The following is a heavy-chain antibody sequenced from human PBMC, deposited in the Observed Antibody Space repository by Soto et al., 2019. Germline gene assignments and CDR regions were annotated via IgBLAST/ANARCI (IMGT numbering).Heavy chain of an antibody. CDR1: GYSFTSLD. J-gene: IGHJ4*02. D-gene: IGHD1-26*01. V-gene: IGHV1-8*01. CDR2: MQPSSGRT. Sequence: QVQLVQSGAEVREPGASVKVSCKASGYSFTSLDINWVRQTTGQGLEWMGWMQPSSGRTGYAQKCQGRVTMTRDISINTAYMELSSRTSDYTDFYYCARGVTAGVDYWGQGTLVTVSS. CDR3: ARGVTAGVDY.